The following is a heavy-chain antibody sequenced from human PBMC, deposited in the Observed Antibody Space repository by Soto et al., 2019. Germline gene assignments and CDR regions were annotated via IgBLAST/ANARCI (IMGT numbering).Heavy chain of an antibody. J-gene: IGHJ6*02. CDR3: ARGGDYGDYGYYYYYYGMDV. V-gene: IGHV4-4*01. Sequence: PSETLSLTCAVSGGSISSSNWWSWVRQPPGKGLEWIGEIYHSGSTNYNPSLKSRVTISVDKSKNQFSLKLSSVTAADTAVYCCARGGDYGDYGYYYYYYGMDVWGQGTTVTVSS. CDR1: GGSISSSNW. CDR2: IYHSGST. D-gene: IGHD4-17*01.